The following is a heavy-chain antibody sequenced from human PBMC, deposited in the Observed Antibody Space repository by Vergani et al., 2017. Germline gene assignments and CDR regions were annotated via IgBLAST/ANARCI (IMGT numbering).Heavy chain of an antibody. CDR1: GFTFSSYW. V-gene: IGHV3-74*02. Sequence: EVQLLESGGGLVQPGGSLRLSCAASGFTFSSYWMHWVRQAPGKGLVWVSRINSDGSSTSYADSVKGRFTISRDNAKNTLYLQMNSLRAEDTAVYYCARGGKITYYDFWSGYPNAFDIWGQGTMVTVSS. D-gene: IGHD3-3*01. J-gene: IGHJ3*02. CDR2: INSDGSST. CDR3: ARGGKITYYDFWSGYPNAFDI.